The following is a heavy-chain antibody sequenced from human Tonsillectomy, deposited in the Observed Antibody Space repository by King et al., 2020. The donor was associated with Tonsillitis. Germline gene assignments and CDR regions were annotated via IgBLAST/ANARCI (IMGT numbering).Heavy chain of an antibody. V-gene: IGHV4-34*01. CDR1: GGSFSGYY. D-gene: IGHD2-2*01. Sequence: VQLQQWGAGLLKPSGTLSLTCAVYGGSFSGYYWSWIRQPPGKGLEWIGEINHSGSTNYNPSLKSRVTISVDTSKNQFSLKLSSVTAADTAVYYCARGEIPAARTYSRSRGFDPWGQGTLVTVSS. CDR2: INHSGST. CDR3: ARGEIPAARTYSRSRGFDP. J-gene: IGHJ5*02.